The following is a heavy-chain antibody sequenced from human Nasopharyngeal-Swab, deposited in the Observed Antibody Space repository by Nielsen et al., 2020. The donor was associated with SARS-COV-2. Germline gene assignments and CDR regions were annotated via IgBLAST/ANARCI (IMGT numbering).Heavy chain of an antibody. CDR3: ARGKSTGWYHY. CDR2: ISGSADST. J-gene: IGHJ4*02. V-gene: IGHV3-23*01. CDR1: GFTFSSYG. D-gene: IGHD6-19*01. Sequence: GESLKISCAASGFTFSSYGMHWVRQAPGKGLEWVSAISGSADSTYYADSAKGRFTISRDNSKNTVYLQMDSLRAEDTAVYYCARGKSTGWYHYWGQGTLVSVSS.